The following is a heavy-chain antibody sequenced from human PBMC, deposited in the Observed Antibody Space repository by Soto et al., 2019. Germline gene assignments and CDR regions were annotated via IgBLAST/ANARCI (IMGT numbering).Heavy chain of an antibody. CDR3: AHGFGFGEHYGMDV. D-gene: IGHD3-10*01. CDR1: GFTFSSYA. CDR2: ISGSGDST. J-gene: IGHJ6*02. V-gene: IGHV3-23*01. Sequence: EVQLLESGGGLVQPGGSLRLSCAASGFTFSSYALTWVRQAPGTGLEWVSAISGSGDSTYYADSVKGQFTISRDNSKNTLDLQVSCMRAEDTAIYYCAHGFGFGEHYGMDVWGQGTTVAFSS.